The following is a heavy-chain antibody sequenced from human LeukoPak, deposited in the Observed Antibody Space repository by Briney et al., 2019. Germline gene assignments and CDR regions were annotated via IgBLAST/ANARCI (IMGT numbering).Heavy chain of an antibody. Sequence: SETLSLTCTVSGGSISSYYRSWIRQPPGKGLEWIGYIYYSGSTNYNPSLKSRVTTSVDTSKNQFSLKLSSVTAADTAVYYCARLKGYGQYYYYGMDVWGQGTTVTVSS. CDR3: ARLKGYGQYYYYGMDV. CDR1: GGSISSYY. D-gene: IGHD6-13*01. J-gene: IGHJ6*02. CDR2: IYYSGST. V-gene: IGHV4-59*08.